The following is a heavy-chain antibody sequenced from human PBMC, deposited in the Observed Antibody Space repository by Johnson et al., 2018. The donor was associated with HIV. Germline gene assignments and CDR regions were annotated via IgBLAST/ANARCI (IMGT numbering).Heavy chain of an antibody. D-gene: IGHD5-18*01. V-gene: IGHV3-30*02. J-gene: IGHJ3*02. Sequence: QVQLVESGGGVVQPGGSLRLSCAASGFTFSSYGMHWVRQAPGKGLEWVAFIRYDGSNKYYADSVKGRFTISRDNSKNTLYLHMDSLRAEDTAVYYCRIYSYGGGGPFEIWGQGTMVTVSS. CDR2: IRYDGSNK. CDR1: GFTFSSYG. CDR3: RIYSYGGGGPFEI.